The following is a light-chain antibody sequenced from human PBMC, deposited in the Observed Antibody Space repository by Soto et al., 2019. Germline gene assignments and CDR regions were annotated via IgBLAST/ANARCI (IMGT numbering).Light chain of an antibody. J-gene: IGKJ5*01. CDR2: DAS. V-gene: IGKV3-15*01. Sequence: EKVMTQSPATLSVSPGERATLSCRASQSVSSTLAWYQQKPGQAPRLLIYDASTRANGIPARFSGSGSGTEFTLTISNLQSEDFAVYYCLQYNNWPLSITFGQGTRLEIK. CDR3: LQYNNWPLSIT. CDR1: QSVSST.